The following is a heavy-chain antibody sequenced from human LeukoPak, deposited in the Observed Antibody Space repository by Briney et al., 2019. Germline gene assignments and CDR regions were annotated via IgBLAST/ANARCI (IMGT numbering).Heavy chain of an antibody. V-gene: IGHV4-34*01. CDR3: ARGSLYYYYYMDV. CDR2: INHSGST. J-gene: IGHJ6*03. CDR1: GGSFSGYY. Sequence: SETLSLTCAVYGGSFSGYYWSWIRQPPGKGLEWIGEINHSGSTNYNPSLKSRLTISVDTSKNQFSLKLSSVTAADTAVYYCARGSLYYYYYMDVWGKGTTVTVSS.